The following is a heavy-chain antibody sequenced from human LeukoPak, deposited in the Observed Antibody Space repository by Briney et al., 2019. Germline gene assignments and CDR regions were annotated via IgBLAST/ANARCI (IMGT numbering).Heavy chain of an antibody. D-gene: IGHD1-14*01. Sequence: PGGSLRLSCAASGFTFSHYAMIWVRQTPEKGLQWVSAISGSVGITFYADSAKGRFTISRDNSQNTLYLQMNSLRVEDTAVYYCARGTQPTDYWGQGTLVTVSS. J-gene: IGHJ4*02. CDR3: ARGTQPTDY. CDR1: GFTFSHYA. V-gene: IGHV3-23*01. CDR2: ISGSVGIT.